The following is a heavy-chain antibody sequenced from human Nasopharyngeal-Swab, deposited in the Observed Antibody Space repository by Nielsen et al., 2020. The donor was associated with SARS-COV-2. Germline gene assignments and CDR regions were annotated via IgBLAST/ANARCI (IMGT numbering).Heavy chain of an antibody. V-gene: IGHV3-48*01. J-gene: IGHJ4*02. CDR3: ARSLYYYDSSGYPSSYYFDY. CDR2: ISSSSSTI. D-gene: IGHD3-22*01. CDR1: GFTFSSYA. Sequence: GESLKISCSASGFTFSSYAMHWVRQAPGKGLEWVSYISSSSSTIYYADSVKGRFTISRDNAKNSLYLQMNSLRAEDTAVYYCARSLYYYDSSGYPSSYYFDYWGQGTLVTVSS.